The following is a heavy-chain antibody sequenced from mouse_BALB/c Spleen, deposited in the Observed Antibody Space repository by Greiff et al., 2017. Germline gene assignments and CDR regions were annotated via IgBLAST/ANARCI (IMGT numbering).Heavy chain of an antibody. D-gene: IGHD2-4*01. V-gene: IGHV5-4*02. CDR1: GFTFSDYY. Sequence: EVQGVESGGGLVKPGGSLKLSCAASGFTFSDYYMYWVRQTPEKRLEWVATISDGGSYTYYPDSVKGRFTISRDNAKNNLYLQMSSLKSEDTAMYYCARGDYDDYAMDYWGQGTSVTVSS. CDR2: ISDGGSYT. J-gene: IGHJ4*01. CDR3: ARGDYDDYAMDY.